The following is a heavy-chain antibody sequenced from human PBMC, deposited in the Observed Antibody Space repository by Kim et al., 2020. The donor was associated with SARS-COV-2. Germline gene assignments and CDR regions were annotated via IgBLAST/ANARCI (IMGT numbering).Heavy chain of an antibody. D-gene: IGHD3-3*01. CDR1: GGSISSYY. J-gene: IGHJ3*02. CDR2: IYYSGST. Sequence: SETLSLTCTVSGGSISSYYWSWIRQPPGKGLEWIGYIYYSGSTNYNPSLKSRVTISVDTSKNQFSLKLSSVTAADTAVYYCARDNVVGFWSGYKTDAFDIWGQGTMVTVSS. CDR3: ARDNVVGFWSGYKTDAFDI. V-gene: IGHV4-59*13.